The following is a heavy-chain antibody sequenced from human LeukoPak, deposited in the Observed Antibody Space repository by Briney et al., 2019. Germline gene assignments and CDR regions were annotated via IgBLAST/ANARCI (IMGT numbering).Heavy chain of an antibody. Sequence: GGSLRLSCAACGFTVSSNYMNWVRQAPGKGLEWVSLIYSGDSTYYADSVKGRFTISRDNSKNTLYLQINSLRAEDTAVYYCAREGYDWGAFDIWGQGTMVTVSS. D-gene: IGHD3-16*01. CDR1: GFTVSSNY. J-gene: IGHJ3*02. CDR3: AREGYDWGAFDI. CDR2: IYSGDST. V-gene: IGHV3-66*01.